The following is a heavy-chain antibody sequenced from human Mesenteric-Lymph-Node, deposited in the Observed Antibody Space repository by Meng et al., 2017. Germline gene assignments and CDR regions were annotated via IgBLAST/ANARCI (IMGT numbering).Heavy chain of an antibody. CDR1: GFTFSTYW. V-gene: IGHV3-74*01. CDR3: ARKFDRES. CDR2: INSDGTST. J-gene: IGHJ4*02. D-gene: IGHD3-10*01. Sequence: GESLKISCAASGFTFSTYWMHWVRQAPGKGLMWVSRINSDGTSTGYADSVKGRFTISRNNAKNTLYLQMNSLRAEDTAIYYCARKFDRESWGQGTLVTVSS.